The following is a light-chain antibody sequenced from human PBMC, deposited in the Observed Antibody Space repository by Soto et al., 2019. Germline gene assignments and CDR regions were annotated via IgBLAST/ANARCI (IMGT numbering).Light chain of an antibody. CDR3: SAYTVSSTRI. CDR2: EVS. J-gene: IGLJ1*01. CDR1: STDVGAYNY. Sequence: QSALTQPASVSGSPGQSITISCTGSSTDVGAYNYVSWYQQYPGKAPKLMIFEVSNRPSGVSNRFSGSKSANTASLTISGLQAEDEADYYFSAYTVSSTRIFGTGTKLTVL. V-gene: IGLV2-14*01.